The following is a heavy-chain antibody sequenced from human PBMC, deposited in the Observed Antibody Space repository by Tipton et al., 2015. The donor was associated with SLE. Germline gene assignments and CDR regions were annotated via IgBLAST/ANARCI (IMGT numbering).Heavy chain of an antibody. CDR1: GGSISSYY. V-gene: IGHV4-59*07. Sequence: TLSLTCTVSGGSISSYYWSWIRQPPGKGLEWIGYIYYSGSTNYNPSLKSRVTISVDTSKNQFSLKLSSVTAADTAVYYCARRIRQQLPRRGGYYGMDVWGQGTTVTVSS. CDR3: ARRIRQQLPRRGGYYGMDV. D-gene: IGHD6-13*01. J-gene: IGHJ6*02. CDR2: IYYSGST.